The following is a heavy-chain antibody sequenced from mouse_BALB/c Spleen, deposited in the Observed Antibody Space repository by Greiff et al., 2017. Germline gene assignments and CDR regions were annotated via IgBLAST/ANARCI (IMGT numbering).Heavy chain of an antibody. V-gene: IGHV2-4-1*01. J-gene: IGHJ2*01. CDR2: IWSGGST. CDR1: GFSLTSYG. D-gene: IGHD2-3*01. Sequence: QVQLKESGPGLVQPSQSLSITCTVSGFSLTSYGVHWVRQSPGKGLEWLGVIWSGGSTDYNAAFISRLSISKDNSKSQVFFKMNSLQADDTAIYYCARIIYDGPYYFDYWGQGTTLTVSS. CDR3: ARIIYDGPYYFDY.